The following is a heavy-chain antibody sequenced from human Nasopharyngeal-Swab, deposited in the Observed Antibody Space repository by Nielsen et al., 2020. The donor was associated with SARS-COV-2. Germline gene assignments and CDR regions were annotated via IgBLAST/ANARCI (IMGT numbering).Heavy chain of an antibody. J-gene: IGHJ5*02. CDR3: AKEGATGWFDP. CDR2: ISHNSGT. V-gene: IGHV4-59*11. CDR1: GISISSQY. Sequence: SETLSLTCTVSGISISSQYWSWIRQPPGQGLEWIGYISHNSGTNYTPSLKSRVTMFMDTSKNQFSLKLRSVTAADTAVYYCAKEGATGWFDPWGQGTLVTVSS.